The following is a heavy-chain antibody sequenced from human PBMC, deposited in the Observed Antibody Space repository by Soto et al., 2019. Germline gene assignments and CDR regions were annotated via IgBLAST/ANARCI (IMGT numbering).Heavy chain of an antibody. CDR1: GYTFTGYY. CDR3: ARTPRWHQLVPDYGMNG. D-gene: IGHD6-13*01. V-gene: IGHV1-2*02. J-gene: IGHJ6*02. Sequence: GASVKVSCKASGYTFTGYYIHWVRQAPGQGPEWMGWVNPKSGDTMYAQKFQGRVTMTRDTSISTGYMELSRLTFDDAAVYYCARTPRWHQLVPDYGMNGWGQGPTVTVSS. CDR2: VNPKSGDT.